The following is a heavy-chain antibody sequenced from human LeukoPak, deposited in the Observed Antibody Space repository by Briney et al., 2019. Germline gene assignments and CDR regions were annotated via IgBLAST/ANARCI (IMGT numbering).Heavy chain of an antibody. J-gene: IGHJ4*02. CDR1: GFTLSNYA. CDR3: AKRGSVSTLGHFDY. V-gene: IGHV3-23*01. CDR2: ISGGIGTT. D-gene: IGHD2-2*01. Sequence: GGSLRLSCAASGFTLSNYAMSWVRQAAGKGLEWVSAISGGIGTTYYADSVKGRFTISRDNSKNTLYLQMNSLRAEDTAVYYCAKRGSVSTLGHFDYWGQGTLVTVSS.